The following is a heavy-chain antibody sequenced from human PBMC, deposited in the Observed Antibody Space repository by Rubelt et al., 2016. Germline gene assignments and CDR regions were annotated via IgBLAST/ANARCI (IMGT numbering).Heavy chain of an antibody. CDR1: GFTFSSYS. D-gene: IGHD6-13*01. Sequence: EVQLVESGGGLVKPGGSLRLSCAASGFTFSSYSMNWVRQAPGKGLEWVSSISSSTSYIYYADSEKGRNLLYLQMNSRRAEDTAGYYCAREGNSSPPDWFDPWGQGTLVTVSS. J-gene: IGHJ5*02. CDR3: AREGNSSPPDWFDP. V-gene: IGHV3-21*01. CDR2: ISSSTSYI.